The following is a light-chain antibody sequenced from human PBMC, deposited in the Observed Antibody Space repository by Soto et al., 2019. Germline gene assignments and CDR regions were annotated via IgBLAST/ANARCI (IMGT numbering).Light chain of an antibody. CDR2: GAS. CDR3: QQYGSSPPIT. CDR1: HSVSSSY. V-gene: IGKV3-20*01. Sequence: EIVLTQSPGTLSLSPGERATLSCRASHSVSSSYLAWYKQKPGQAPRLLIYGASSMATGIPDRFSGSGSGTDFTLTISRLEPEDFAVYYCQQYGSSPPITFGQGTRLEIK. J-gene: IGKJ5*01.